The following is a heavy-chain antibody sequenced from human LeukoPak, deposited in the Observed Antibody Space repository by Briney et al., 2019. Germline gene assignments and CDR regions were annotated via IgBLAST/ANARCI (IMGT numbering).Heavy chain of an antibody. V-gene: IGHV4-4*02. D-gene: IGHD2/OR15-2a*01. CDR1: GVSISSSEW. CDR2: IHRAGRT. CDR3: GKTDIYFNPIDY. J-gene: IGHJ4*02. Sequence: SGTLSLTCAVSGVSISSSEWWIWVRQPPGQGLEWIGEIHRAGRTRYNPSLKSRVTISMDYSKNQFSLKLPSVPAADTAIYYCGKTDIYFNPIDYWGPGSLVTVSS.